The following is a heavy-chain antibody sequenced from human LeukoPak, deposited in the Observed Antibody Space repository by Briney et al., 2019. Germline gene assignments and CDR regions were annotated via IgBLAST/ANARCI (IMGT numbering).Heavy chain of an antibody. Sequence: GSLRLSCAASGFTFSSYTMHWIRQAPGKGLEWVSSISGSNSYIFYADSVKGRFTVSRDNAKDSLYLQMNSLRAEDTAVYYCANGLAARRVVADYYYYYGMDVWGQGTTVTVSS. J-gene: IGHJ6*02. V-gene: IGHV3-21*01. CDR3: ANGLAARRVVADYYYYYGMDV. CDR2: ISGSNSYI. CDR1: GFTFSSYT. D-gene: IGHD6-6*01.